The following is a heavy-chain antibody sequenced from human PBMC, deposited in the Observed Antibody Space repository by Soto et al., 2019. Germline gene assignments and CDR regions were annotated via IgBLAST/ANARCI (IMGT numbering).Heavy chain of an antibody. J-gene: IGHJ5*02. CDR3: ARVRIQLWLGDNWFDP. Sequence: SVKVSCKASGGTFSSYAISWVRQAPGQGLEWMGGIIPIFGTANYAQKFQGRVTITADESTSTAYMELSSLRSEDTAVYYCARVRIQLWLGDNWFDPWGQGTLVTVSS. CDR1: GGTFSSYA. V-gene: IGHV1-69*13. CDR2: IIPIFGTA. D-gene: IGHD5-18*01.